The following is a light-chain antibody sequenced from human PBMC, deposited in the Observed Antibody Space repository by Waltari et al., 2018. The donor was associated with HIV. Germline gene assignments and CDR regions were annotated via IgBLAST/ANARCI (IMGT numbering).Light chain of an antibody. V-gene: IGLV2-14*01. J-gene: IGLJ1*01. CDR2: EVS. Sequence: QSALTQPASVSGSPGQSITISCTGTSSDIGGSNYVSWYQHHPGKAPNPMIYEVSNRPSGVSNRFSGANSGNTASLTISGLQAEDEADYYCSSYTSSNTLVFGTGTKVTVL. CDR3: SSYTSSNTLV. CDR1: SSDIGGSNY.